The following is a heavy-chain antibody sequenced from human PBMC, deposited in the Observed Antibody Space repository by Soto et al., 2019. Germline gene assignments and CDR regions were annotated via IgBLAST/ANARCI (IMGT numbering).Heavy chain of an antibody. V-gene: IGHV1-69*01. CDR3: ARRTQPYSSSSALYYGMDV. CDR2: IIPIFGTA. Sequence: QVQLVQSGAEVKKPGSSVKVSCKASGGTFSSYAISWVRQAPGQGLEWMGGIIPIFGTANYAQKFQGRVTITADESTSTASMELSSLRSEDTAVYYCARRTQPYSSSSALYYGMDVWGQGTTVTVSS. J-gene: IGHJ6*02. D-gene: IGHD6-6*01. CDR1: GGTFSSYA.